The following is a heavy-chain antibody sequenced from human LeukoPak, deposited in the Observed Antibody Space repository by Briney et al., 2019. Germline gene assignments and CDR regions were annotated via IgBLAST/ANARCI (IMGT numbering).Heavy chain of an antibody. Sequence: GGSLRLSCAASGFTFSCCGMHWVRQAPGKGLEWVALISYDGSNEYYADSVKGRFTISRDHSKSTLYLQMNSLRPADTAVYYCAKGRSTGCVGHWGQGTLVTVSS. D-gene: IGHD6-19*01. V-gene: IGHV3-30*18. CDR1: GFTFSCCG. J-gene: IGHJ4*02. CDR3: AKGRSTGCVGH. CDR2: ISYDGSNE.